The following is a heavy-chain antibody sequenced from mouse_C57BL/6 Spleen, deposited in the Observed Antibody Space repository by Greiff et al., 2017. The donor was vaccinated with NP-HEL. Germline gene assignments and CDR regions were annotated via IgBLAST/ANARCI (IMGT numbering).Heavy chain of an antibody. CDR2: ISDGGSYT. J-gene: IGHJ4*01. V-gene: IGHV5-4*03. CDR1: GFTFSSYA. CDR3: ARRVYYAMDY. Sequence: DVKLVESGGGLVKPGGSLKLSCAASGFTFSSYAMSWVRQTPEKRLEWVATISDGGSYTYYPDNVKGRVTMDRDNTKNNLYLQMSHLKSEDTAMYYCARRVYYAMDYWGKGTSVTVSS.